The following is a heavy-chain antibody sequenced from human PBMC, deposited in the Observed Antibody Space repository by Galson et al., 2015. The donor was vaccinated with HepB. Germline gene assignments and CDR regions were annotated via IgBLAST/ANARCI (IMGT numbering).Heavy chain of an antibody. J-gene: IGHJ4*02. D-gene: IGHD3-22*01. CDR3: AKESGVKYYYDSSGYYFDY. CDR2: ISGSGGST. V-gene: IGHV3-23*01. CDR1: GFTFSSYA. Sequence: SLRLSCAASGFTFSSYAMSWVRQAPGKGLEWVSAISGSGGSTYYADSVKGRFTISRDNSKNTLYLQMNSLRAEDTAVYYCAKESGVKYYYDSSGYYFDYWGQGTLVTVSS.